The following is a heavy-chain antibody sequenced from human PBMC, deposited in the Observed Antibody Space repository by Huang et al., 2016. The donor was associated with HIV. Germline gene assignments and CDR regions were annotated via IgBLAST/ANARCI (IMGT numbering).Heavy chain of an antibody. D-gene: IGHD3-16*01. CDR1: GGSFSGPN. CDR2: INHRGRT. V-gene: IGHV4-34*01. Sequence: QVQLHQWGAGLLKPSETLSLTCAVYGGSFSGPNWTWIRQTPGKGLEWIGEINHRGRTNYSPARKRRVTISLDTSKNQFSLRLRSVTAADTAVYYCARGRGDARGFLGLDFWGQGTLVTVSS. J-gene: IGHJ4*02. CDR3: ARGRGDARGFLGLDF.